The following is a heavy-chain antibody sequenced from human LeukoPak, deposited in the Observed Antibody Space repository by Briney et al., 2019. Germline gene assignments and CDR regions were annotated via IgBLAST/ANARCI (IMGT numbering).Heavy chain of an antibody. D-gene: IGHD2-2*01. J-gene: IGHJ4*02. CDR1: GYTFTSNY. V-gene: IGHV1-8*03. Sequence: ASVKVSCKAFGYTFTSNYMHWVRQATGQGLEWMGWMNPNSGNTGYAQKFQGRVTITRNTSISTAYMELSSLRSEDTAVYYCARQYCSSTSCYGDFDYWGQGTLVTVSS. CDR2: MNPNSGNT. CDR3: ARQYCSSTSCYGDFDY.